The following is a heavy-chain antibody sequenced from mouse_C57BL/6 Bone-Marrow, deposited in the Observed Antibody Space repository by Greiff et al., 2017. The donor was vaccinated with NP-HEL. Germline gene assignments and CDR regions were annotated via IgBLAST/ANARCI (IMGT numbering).Heavy chain of an antibody. D-gene: IGHD1-1*01. CDR2: IDPSDSYT. Sequence: QVQLQQPGAELVMPGASVKLSCKASGYTFTSYWMHWVQQRPGQGLEWIGEIDPSDSYTNYNQKFKGKSIFPVDKSSSTAYMQLSSLTSEDSAVYYCARSVYYGSSYVRLYYAMDYWGQGTSVTVSS. CDR1: GYTFTSYW. CDR3: ARSVYYGSSYVRLYYAMDY. V-gene: IGHV1-69*01. J-gene: IGHJ4*01.